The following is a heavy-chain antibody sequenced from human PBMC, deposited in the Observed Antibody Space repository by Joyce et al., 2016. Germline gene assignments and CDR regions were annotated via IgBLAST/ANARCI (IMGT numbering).Heavy chain of an antibody. D-gene: IGHD3-10*02. V-gene: IGHV5-10-1*03. CDR3: ARHVTDWFDP. CDR1: GYSFTSHW. Sequence: EVQLVQSGAEVTKPGESLRISCKGSGYSFTSHWISWVRQRPGKGLEWMGRSYRGDSYTDYTPSFEGHVTISVDKTISAAYLQWSSLRASDTAIYDCARHVTDWFDPWGQGTLVTVSS. CDR2: SYRGDSYT. J-gene: IGHJ5*02.